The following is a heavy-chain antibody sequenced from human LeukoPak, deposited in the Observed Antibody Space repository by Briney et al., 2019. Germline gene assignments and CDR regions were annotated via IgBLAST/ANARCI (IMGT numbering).Heavy chain of an antibody. CDR1: GFTFSSYE. CDR2: INQDGSEK. Sequence: GGSLRLSCAASGFTFSSYEMNWVRQAPGKGLEWVANINQDGSEKYYADSVKGRFTISRDNAKNSLYLQMNSLRAEDMALYYCAKDSASGQLAGTAFDIWGQGTMVTVSS. V-gene: IGHV3-7*03. J-gene: IGHJ3*02. D-gene: IGHD6-19*01. CDR3: AKDSASGQLAGTAFDI.